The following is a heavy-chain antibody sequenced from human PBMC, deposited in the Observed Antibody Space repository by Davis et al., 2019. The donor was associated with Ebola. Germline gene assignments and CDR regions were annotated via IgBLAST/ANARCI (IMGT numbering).Heavy chain of an antibody. CDR2: ISSSGSTI. Sequence: PGGSLRLSCAASGFTFSSYGMHWVRQAPGKGLEWVSYISSSGSTIYYADSVKGRFTISRDNSKNTLYLQMNSLRAEDTAVYYCARDRGGRGLDYWGQGTLVTVSS. V-gene: IGHV3-48*01. J-gene: IGHJ4*02. CDR3: ARDRGGRGLDY. CDR1: GFTFSSYG. D-gene: IGHD3-10*01.